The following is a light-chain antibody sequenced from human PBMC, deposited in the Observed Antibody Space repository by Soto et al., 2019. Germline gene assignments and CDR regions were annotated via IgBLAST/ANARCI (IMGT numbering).Light chain of an antibody. Sequence: QPVLTQPLSASGTPGQRVTISCSGSTSNIGSNAVTWYQQFPGTAPKLLIFANHQRPSGVPDRFSGSKSGTSASLAISALQSEDEAHYYCAVWDDTLSGLVFGGGTKLTVL. CDR2: ANH. CDR1: TSNIGSNA. CDR3: AVWDDTLSGLV. J-gene: IGLJ3*02. V-gene: IGLV1-44*01.